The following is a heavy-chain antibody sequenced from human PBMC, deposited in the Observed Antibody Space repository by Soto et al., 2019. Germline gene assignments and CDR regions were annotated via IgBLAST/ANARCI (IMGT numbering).Heavy chain of an antibody. D-gene: IGHD4-17*01. Sequence: PSETLSLTCTVSGGSISSYYWSWIRQPPGKGLEWIGYIYYSGSTNYNPSLKSRVTISVDTSKNQFSLKLSSVTAADTAVYYCARSGEDYAIDYWGQGTLVTVS. V-gene: IGHV4-59*08. J-gene: IGHJ4*02. CDR3: ARSGEDYAIDY. CDR1: GGSISSYY. CDR2: IYYSGST.